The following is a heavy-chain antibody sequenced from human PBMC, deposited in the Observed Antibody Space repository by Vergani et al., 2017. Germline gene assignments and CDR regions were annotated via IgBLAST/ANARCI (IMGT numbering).Heavy chain of an antibody. D-gene: IGHD2-15*01. J-gene: IGHJ6*03. CDR1: GGSISSSNW. V-gene: IGHV4-4*02. Sequence: QVQLQESGPGLVKPSGTLSLTCAVSGGSISSSNWWSWVRQPPGKGLEWLGEIYHSGSTNYNPSLKSRVTISVDKSKNQFSLKLSSVTAADTAVYYCARLSTRLGYCSGGSCYSNYYYYMDVWGKGTTVTVSS. CDR3: ARLSTRLGYCSGGSCYSNYYYYMDV. CDR2: IYHSGST.